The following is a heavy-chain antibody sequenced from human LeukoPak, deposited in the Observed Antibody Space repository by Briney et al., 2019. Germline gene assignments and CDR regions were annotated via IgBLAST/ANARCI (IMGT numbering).Heavy chain of an antibody. CDR3: ATGGGPFDY. CDR2: LHTSGGP. V-gene: IGHV4-4*07. D-gene: IGHD3-16*01. CDR1: GGSISLWQ. Sequence: KPSETLSLTCTVSGGSISLWQWNWIRQVAWKGLEWIGRLHTSGGPKYNPSLKSRVTMSLDTSKNQFFLKVSSVTAADTAVYFCATGGGPFDYWGQGILVTVSS. J-gene: IGHJ4*02.